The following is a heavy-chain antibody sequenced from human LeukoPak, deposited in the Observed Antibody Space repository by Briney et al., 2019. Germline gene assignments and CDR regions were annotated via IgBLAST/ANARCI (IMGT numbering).Heavy chain of an antibody. J-gene: IGHJ3*02. D-gene: IGHD3-22*01. V-gene: IGHV3-23*01. CDR2: MSGSGGST. CDR1: GFTFSSYA. Sequence: GGSLRLSCAASGFTFSSYAMSWGRQAPGKGGGGGSAMSGSGGSTYYADSVKGRVTISRENSKKTLYLQMNSLRAEATAVSYCAKDARITMIVVVLASAFDIWGQGTMVTVSS. CDR3: AKDARITMIVVVLASAFDI.